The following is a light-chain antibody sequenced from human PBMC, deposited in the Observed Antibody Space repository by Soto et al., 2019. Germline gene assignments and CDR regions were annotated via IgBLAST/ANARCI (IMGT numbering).Light chain of an antibody. CDR2: EVS. V-gene: IGLV2-14*01. Sequence: QSALTQPPSASGSPGQSVTISCTGTSSDVGGYNYVSWYQHHPGKAPKLMIYEVSNRPSEISNRFSGSKSGNTASLTISGLQAEDEADYYCNSYTSSSTLVFGTGTKVTVL. J-gene: IGLJ1*01. CDR3: NSYTSSSTLV. CDR1: SSDVGGYNY.